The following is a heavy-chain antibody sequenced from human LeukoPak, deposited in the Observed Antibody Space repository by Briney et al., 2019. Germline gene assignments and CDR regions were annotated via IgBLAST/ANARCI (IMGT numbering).Heavy chain of an antibody. V-gene: IGHV1-8*03. CDR3: ARGPIVLMVYSAENWFDP. J-gene: IGHJ5*02. D-gene: IGHD2-8*01. CDR1: GYSFTNYD. CDR2: MNPKSGDT. Sequence: ASVKVSCKASGYSFTNYDINWVRQATGQGLEWMGWMNPKSGDTGYSQKFQGRVFITRDTSINTAYMELSSLRSEDTAVYYCARGPIVLMVYSAENWFDPWGQGTLVTVSS.